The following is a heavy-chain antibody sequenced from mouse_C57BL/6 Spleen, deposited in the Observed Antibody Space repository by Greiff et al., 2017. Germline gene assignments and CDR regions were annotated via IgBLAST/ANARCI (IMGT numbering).Heavy chain of an antibody. CDR1: GYTFTSYG. V-gene: IGHV1-81*01. Sequence: QVQLQQCGAELARPGASVKLSCKASGYTFTSYGISWVKQRTGQGLEWIGEIYPRSGNTYYNEKFKGKATLTADKSSSTACMELRSLTSEDSAVYFYGRSEGFAYWGQGTLVTVSA. CDR3: GRSEGFAY. CDR2: IYPRSGNT. J-gene: IGHJ3*01.